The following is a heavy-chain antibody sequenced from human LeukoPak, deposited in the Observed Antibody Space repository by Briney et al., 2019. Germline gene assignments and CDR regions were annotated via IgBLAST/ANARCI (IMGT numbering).Heavy chain of an antibody. Sequence: ASVKVSCKASGYTFTSYDINWVRQATGQGLEWMGWMNPNSGNTGYAQKFQGRVTMTRNTSISTAYMELSSLRSEDTAVYYCARGARELRYFDWLSRPTLPNWFDPWGQGTLVTASS. V-gene: IGHV1-8*01. D-gene: IGHD3-9*01. J-gene: IGHJ5*02. CDR2: MNPNSGNT. CDR1: GYTFTSYD. CDR3: ARGARELRYFDWLSRPTLPNWFDP.